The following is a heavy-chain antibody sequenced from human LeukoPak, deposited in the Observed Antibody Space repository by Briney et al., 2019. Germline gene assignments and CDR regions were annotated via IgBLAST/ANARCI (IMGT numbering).Heavy chain of an antibody. V-gene: IGHV3-64*02. D-gene: IGHD1/OR15-1a*01. CDR2: INWNGGST. Sequence: GGSLRLSCVVSGFTFSSYAMSWVRQAPGKGLEWVSGINWNGGSTGYADSVKGRFTISRDNSKNTLYLQMGSLRAEDMAVYYCARDGLEQDYYYMDVWGKGTTVTVSS. J-gene: IGHJ6*03. CDR3: ARDGLEQDYYYMDV. CDR1: GFTFSSYA.